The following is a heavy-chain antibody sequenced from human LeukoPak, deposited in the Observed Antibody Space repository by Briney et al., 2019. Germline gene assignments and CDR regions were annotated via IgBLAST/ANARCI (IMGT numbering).Heavy chain of an antibody. D-gene: IGHD6-13*01. CDR2: ISSDSSTI. Sequence: GGSLRLSCAASGFTFSSCSMNWVRQAPGKGLEWVSYISSDSSTIYYADSVKGRFTISRDNAKNSLYLQMNSLRDEDTAVYYCVRGRHSSSWLSDYWGQGTLVTVSS. CDR3: VRGRHSSSWLSDY. V-gene: IGHV3-48*02. J-gene: IGHJ4*02. CDR1: GFTFSSCS.